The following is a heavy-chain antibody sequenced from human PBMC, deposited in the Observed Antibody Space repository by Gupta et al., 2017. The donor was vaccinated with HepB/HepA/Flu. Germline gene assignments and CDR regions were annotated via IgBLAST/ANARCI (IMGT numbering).Heavy chain of an antibody. J-gene: IGHJ6*02. D-gene: IGHD2-15*01. CDR2: IFSNDEK. Sequence: QVTLKESGPVLVKPTEPLTLTCTVSGFSLNNVRMGVSWIRQPPGKALEWLAHIFSNDEKSYSTSLKSRLTISKDTSKSQVVLTMTNMDPVDTATYDCARVYIVGYGMDVWGQGTTVTVSS. V-gene: IGHV2-26*01. CDR3: ARVYIVGYGMDV. CDR1: GFSLNNVRMG.